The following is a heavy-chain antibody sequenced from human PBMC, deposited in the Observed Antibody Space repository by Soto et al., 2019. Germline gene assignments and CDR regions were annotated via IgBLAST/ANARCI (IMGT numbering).Heavy chain of an antibody. D-gene: IGHD6-13*01. Sequence: ASVKVSCKVSGYTLTDLSMHWVRQAPGKGLEWMGGFDPEDGETIYAQKFQGRVTMTEDTSTDTAYMELSSLRSEDTAVYYCATSLLPALSSSLHYWGQGTLVTVSS. CDR3: ATSLLPALSSSLHY. J-gene: IGHJ4*02. V-gene: IGHV1-24*01. CDR1: GYTLTDLS. CDR2: FDPEDGET.